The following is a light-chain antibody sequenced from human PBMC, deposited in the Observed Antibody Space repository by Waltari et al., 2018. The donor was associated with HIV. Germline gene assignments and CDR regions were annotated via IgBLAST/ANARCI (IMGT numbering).Light chain of an antibody. V-gene: IGLV1-44*01. J-gene: IGLJ2*01. CDR2: SDH. Sequence: QSVLTQPPSASGTPGQRVTISCSGSTSSIGSNTVNWYQQLPGTAPKLLIYSDHQRPSGGPNRFSGSKSDTSASLTISGLQSEDEADYYCAAWDDNLNGPLFGGGTKLTVL. CDR1: TSSIGSNT. CDR3: AAWDDNLNGPL.